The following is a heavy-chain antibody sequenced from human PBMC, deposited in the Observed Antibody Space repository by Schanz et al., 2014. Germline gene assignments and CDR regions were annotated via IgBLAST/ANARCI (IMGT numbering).Heavy chain of an antibody. Sequence: EVQLVESGGVVVQPWGSLRLSCAASGFTFDDYTMHWVRQAPGKGLEWAALISWDGGSTYYADSVKGRFTISRDNSKNSLYLQMNSLRTEDTALYYCAKDPSAARGIVGATTREYYFDFWGQGTLVTVSS. D-gene: IGHD1-26*01. CDR1: GFTFDDYT. V-gene: IGHV3-43*01. J-gene: IGHJ4*02. CDR3: AKDPSAARGIVGATTREYYFDF. CDR2: ISWDGGST.